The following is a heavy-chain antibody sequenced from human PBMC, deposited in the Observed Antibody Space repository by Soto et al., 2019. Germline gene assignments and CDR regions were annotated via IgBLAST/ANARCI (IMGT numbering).Heavy chain of an antibody. CDR2: LYWDDDN. Sequence: QITLKESGPTLVKPTQTLTLTCTFSGFSLSTSGVGVGWIRQPPGKALEWLALLYWDDDNLYNPSLRSRLTLTKATSKNQVVLTMTNMDPVDTATSYGAHGSGWVSDNCGQGTLVTVSS. V-gene: IGHV2-5*02. D-gene: IGHD6-19*01. J-gene: IGHJ4*02. CDR1: GFSLSTSGVG. CDR3: AHGSGWVSDN.